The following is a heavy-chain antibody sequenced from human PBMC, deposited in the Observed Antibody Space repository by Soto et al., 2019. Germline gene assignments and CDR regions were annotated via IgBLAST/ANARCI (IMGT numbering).Heavy chain of an antibody. V-gene: IGHV1-46*03. Sequence: ASVKVSCKASGNTFTTYYVHWVRQAPGQGLEWMGVLNPRDGATSYAQKFQGRVTMTRDTSTSTVYMEMSSLRSEDTAMYYCTRRGYCSGGSCPLGFDYWGQGALVTV. J-gene: IGHJ4*02. D-gene: IGHD2-15*01. CDR3: TRRGYCSGGSCPLGFDY. CDR2: LNPRDGAT. CDR1: GNTFTTYY.